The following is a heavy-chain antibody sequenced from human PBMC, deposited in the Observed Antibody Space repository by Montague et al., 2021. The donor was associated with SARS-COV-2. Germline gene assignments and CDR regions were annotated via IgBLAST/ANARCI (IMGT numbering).Heavy chain of an antibody. J-gene: IGHJ6*02. V-gene: IGHV2-70*01. Sequence: PALVKPTQTLTLTCTFSGFSLSTSGMCVSWIRQPPGKALEWLALIDWDDEKYYSTSLKTRLTISKDTSKNQVVLTMTNMDPVDTATYYCARVPRQAAAGTVSFHYYGLDVWGQGTTVTVSS. D-gene: IGHD6-13*01. CDR1: GFSLSTSGMC. CDR2: IDWDDEK. CDR3: ARVPRQAAAGTVSFHYYGLDV.